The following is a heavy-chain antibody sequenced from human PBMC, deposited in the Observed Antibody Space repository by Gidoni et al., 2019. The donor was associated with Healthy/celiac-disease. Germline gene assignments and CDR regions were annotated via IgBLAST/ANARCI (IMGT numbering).Heavy chain of an antibody. CDR3: AKGSIVVVPAAILGHSYGGDDAFDI. CDR1: GVPFSCSP. J-gene: IGHJ3*02. D-gene: IGHD2-2*01. CDR2: ISGSGGST. Sequence: EVQLLESGGGLVQPGGSMRLSCAASGVPFSCSPTSWVRQVRVKGLEWVSAISGSGGSTYYADSVKGRFTISRDNSKNTLYLQMNSLRAEDTAVYYCAKGSIVVVPAAILGHSYGGDDAFDIWGQGTMVTVSS. V-gene: IGHV3-23*01.